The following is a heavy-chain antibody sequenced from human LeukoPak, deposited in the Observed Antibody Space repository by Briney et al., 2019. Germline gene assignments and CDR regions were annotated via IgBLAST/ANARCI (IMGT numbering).Heavy chain of an antibody. CDR3: AREGQGYYDSSGYYGNDAFDI. D-gene: IGHD3-22*01. CDR2: IYYSGST. J-gene: IGHJ3*02. V-gene: IGHV4-30-4*01. CDR1: GGSISSGDYY. Sequence: PSQTLSLTCTVSGGSISSGDYYWSWIRQPPGKGLEWIGYIYYSGSTYYNPSLKSRVTISVDTSKNQFSLKLSSVTAADTAVCYCAREGQGYYDSSGYYGNDAFDIWGQGTMVTVSS.